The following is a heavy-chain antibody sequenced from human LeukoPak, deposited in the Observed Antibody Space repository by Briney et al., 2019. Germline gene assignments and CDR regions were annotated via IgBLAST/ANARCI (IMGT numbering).Heavy chain of an antibody. CDR2: INAGNGNT. CDR1: GYTFTSYA. D-gene: IGHD5-18*01. V-gene: IGHV1-3*01. J-gene: IGHJ4*02. Sequence: ASVKVSCKASGYTFTSYAMHWVRQAPGQRLAWMGWINAGNGNTKYSQKFQGRVTITRDTSASTAYMELSSLRSEDTAVYYCARVVRGYSYGTFDYWGQGTLVTVSS. CDR3: ARVVRGYSYGTFDY.